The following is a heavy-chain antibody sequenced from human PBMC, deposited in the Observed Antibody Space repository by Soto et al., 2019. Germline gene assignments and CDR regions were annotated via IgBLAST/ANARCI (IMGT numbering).Heavy chain of an antibody. CDR3: ANTNYDFWSGAYGMDV. CDR2: MNPNSGNT. D-gene: IGHD3-3*01. CDR1: GYTFTSYD. J-gene: IGHJ6*02. Sequence: QVQLVQSGAEVKKPGASVKVSCKASGYTFTSYDINWVRQATGQGLEWMGWMNPNSGNTGYAQKFQGRVTMTRNTSICTAYMELRSLRSEDTAVYYCANTNYDFWSGAYGMDVCGQGTTVTVSS. V-gene: IGHV1-8*01.